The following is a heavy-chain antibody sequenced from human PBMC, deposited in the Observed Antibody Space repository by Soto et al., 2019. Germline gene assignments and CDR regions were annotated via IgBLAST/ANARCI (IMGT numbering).Heavy chain of an antibody. D-gene: IGHD1-26*01. V-gene: IGHV3-23*01. Sequence: PGGPGLSXAASGFTFSKYAMGLVRQAPGKGLKWVSSIDEKGGSISYTDSVKGRFTISRDNSKNTLYLQMNSLRAEDTAVYYCAKKQTGRYPFDYWGQGTLVTVSS. CDR2: IDEKGGSI. J-gene: IGHJ4*02. CDR3: AKKQTGRYPFDY. CDR1: GFTFSKYA.